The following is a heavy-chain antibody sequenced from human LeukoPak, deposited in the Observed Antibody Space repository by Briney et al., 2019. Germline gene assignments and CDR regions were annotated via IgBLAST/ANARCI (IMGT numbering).Heavy chain of an antibody. Sequence: PGGSLRLSCAASGFTVSSNYMSWVRQAPGKGLEWVAVISYDGSNKYYADSVKGRFTISRDNSKNTLYLQMNSLRAEDTAVYYCASWVNSTVTIAEVMLWGQGTLVTVSS. CDR1: GFTVSSNY. D-gene: IGHD4-17*01. V-gene: IGHV3-30*03. J-gene: IGHJ4*02. CDR2: ISYDGSNK. CDR3: ASWVNSTVTIAEVML.